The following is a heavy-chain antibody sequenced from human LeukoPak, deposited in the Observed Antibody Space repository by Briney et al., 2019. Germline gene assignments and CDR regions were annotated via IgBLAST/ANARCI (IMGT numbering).Heavy chain of an antibody. D-gene: IGHD2-2*01. CDR3: SKWKAIVLVPAARSPIDY. J-gene: IGHJ4*02. V-gene: IGHV3-23*01. Sequence: GGSLRLSCAASGFTFSSYAMNWVRQAPGKGLEWVSAISGSGVTTYYADSVKGRFTISRDNSKHTLYLQMNSLRAEDTAVYYCSKWKAIVLVPAARSPIDYWGQGTLVTVSS. CDR1: GFTFSSYA. CDR2: ISGSGVTT.